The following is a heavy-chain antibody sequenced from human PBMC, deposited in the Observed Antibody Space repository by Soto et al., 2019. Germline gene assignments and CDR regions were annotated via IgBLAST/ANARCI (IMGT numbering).Heavy chain of an antibody. Sequence: PVGSLRLSCAASGFTFSSYSMNWVRQAPGKGLEWVSSISSSSSYIYYADSVKGRFTISRDNAKNSLYLQMNSLRAEDTAVYYCAREYYDSSGYYPDAFDIWGQGTMVTVSS. D-gene: IGHD3-22*01. CDR2: ISSSSSYI. J-gene: IGHJ3*02. CDR1: GFTFSSYS. V-gene: IGHV3-21*01. CDR3: AREYYDSSGYYPDAFDI.